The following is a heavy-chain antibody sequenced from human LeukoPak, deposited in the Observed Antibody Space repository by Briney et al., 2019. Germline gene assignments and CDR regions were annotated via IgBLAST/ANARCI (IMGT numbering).Heavy chain of an antibody. D-gene: IGHD6-19*01. Sequence: GGSLRLSCAASGFTFSSYWMSWVRQAPGKGLEWVANIKQDGSEKYYVDSVKGRFTISRDNAKNSLYLQMNSLRAEDTAVYYCARAHSSGRLFPFDYWGQGTLVTVSS. CDR2: IKQDGSEK. CDR1: GFTFSSYW. V-gene: IGHV3-7*01. CDR3: ARAHSSGRLFPFDY. J-gene: IGHJ4*02.